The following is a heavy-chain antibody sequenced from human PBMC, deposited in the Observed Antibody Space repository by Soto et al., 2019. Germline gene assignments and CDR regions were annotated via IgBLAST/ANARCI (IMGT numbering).Heavy chain of an antibody. V-gene: IGHV1-46*03. D-gene: IGHD2-15*01. CDR2: INPTGST. J-gene: IGHJ4*02. CDR3: DSVYCSGGNCYSIDS. CDR1: GYTFTSYY. Sequence: QVQLVQSGAEVKKPGASVKVSCKASGYTFTSYYMHWVRQAPGQGLEWMGIINPTGSTSYAQKFQGSVTMTRDTSTSTVYMELRSLRSEDTAVYYCDSVYCSGGNCYSIDSWGQGTLVTVSS.